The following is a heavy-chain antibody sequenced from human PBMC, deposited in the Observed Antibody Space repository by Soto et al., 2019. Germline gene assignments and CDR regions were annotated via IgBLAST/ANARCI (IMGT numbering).Heavy chain of an antibody. D-gene: IGHD6-13*01. Sequence: KSGPTLVNPTQTLTLTCTFSGFSLSTSGVGVGWIRQPPGKALECLAVIFWNDDKRYSPSLKTRLTITKDTSKNQVVLTLTNMDPVDTATYYCAHRRGSSSTGGAFDIWGQGTMVTVSS. V-gene: IGHV2-5*01. CDR2: IFWNDDK. J-gene: IGHJ3*02. CDR3: AHRRGSSSTGGAFDI. CDR1: GFSLSTSGVG.